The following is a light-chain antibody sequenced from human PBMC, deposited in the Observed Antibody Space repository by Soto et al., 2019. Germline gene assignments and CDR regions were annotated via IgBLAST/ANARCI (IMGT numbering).Light chain of an antibody. CDR2: RNN. CDR3: VAWDDSLSGVV. V-gene: IGLV1-47*01. Sequence: QAVVTQPPSASGTPGQRVTISDAGSSSNIGSNYVYWYQQLPGTAPKLLIYRNNQRPSGVPDRFSGSKSGTSASLAISGLRSEDEADYYCVAWDDSLSGVVFGGGTKLTVL. J-gene: IGLJ2*01. CDR1: SSNIGSNY.